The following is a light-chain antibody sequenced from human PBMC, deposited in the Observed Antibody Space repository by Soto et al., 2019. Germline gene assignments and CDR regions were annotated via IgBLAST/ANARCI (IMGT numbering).Light chain of an antibody. CDR1: QGISRW. CDR2: AAS. Sequence: DIQMTQSPSSVSASVGDRVTITCRASQGISRWLARYQQKPGKAHKLLIYAASSLQSGVPSRFSGSGSGTDFTLTISSLQPEDFATYYCQQANSFRFTFGPGTKVDIK. CDR3: QQANSFRFT. V-gene: IGKV1-12*01. J-gene: IGKJ3*01.